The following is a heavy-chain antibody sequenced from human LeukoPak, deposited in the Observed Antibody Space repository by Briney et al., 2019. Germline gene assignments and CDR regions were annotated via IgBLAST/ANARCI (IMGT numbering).Heavy chain of an antibody. CDR2: INPSGGSP. V-gene: IGHV1-46*01. D-gene: IGHD5-18*01. CDR3: ARWNTAMDS. J-gene: IGHJ4*02. CDR1: VYTFTRNY. Sequence: GASVKLSFKTFVYTFTRNYLHWVRQAPGQGREWMGIINPSGGSPSYAQKFQGRVTMTRDTSTSTVYMELSSLRSEDTAVYYCARWNTAMDSWGQGTLVTVSS.